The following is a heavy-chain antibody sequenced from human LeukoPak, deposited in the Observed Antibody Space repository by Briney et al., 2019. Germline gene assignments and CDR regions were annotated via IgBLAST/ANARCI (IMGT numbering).Heavy chain of an antibody. V-gene: IGHV4-34*01. D-gene: IGHD4-17*01. CDR1: GVSFSTYY. J-gene: IGHJ4*02. Sequence: SETLSLTCDVSGVSFSTYYWSWIRQSPEKGLEWIGEVNHSGYTNLNPSLKSRVTISVDTAKNQFSLKLSSVTAADTAVYYCARQLYGSDYWGQGTLVTVSS. CDR2: VNHSGYT. CDR3: ARQLYGSDY.